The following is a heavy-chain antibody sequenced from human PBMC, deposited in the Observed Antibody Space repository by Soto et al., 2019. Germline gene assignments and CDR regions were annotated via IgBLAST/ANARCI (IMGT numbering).Heavy chain of an antibody. V-gene: IGHV3-23*01. Sequence: GGSLRLSCAASGFTFDDYGMSWVRQAPGKGLEWVSGISGSGQTTHYRDSVKGRFTISRDNFRNTLYLQVNSLRAEDTAIYFCAKSRGDSWTTYFFDYWGQGALVTVS. CDR1: GFTFDDYG. CDR2: ISGSGQTT. CDR3: AKSRGDSWTTYFFDY. J-gene: IGHJ4*02. D-gene: IGHD4-4*01.